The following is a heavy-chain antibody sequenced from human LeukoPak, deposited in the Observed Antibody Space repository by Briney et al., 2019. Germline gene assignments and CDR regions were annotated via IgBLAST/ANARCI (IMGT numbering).Heavy chain of an antibody. J-gene: IGHJ4*02. Sequence: GGSLRLSCAASGFTFSNAWMSWVRQAPGKGLEWVGRIKSKTDGGTTDYAAPVKGRFTISRDDSKNTLYLQMNSLKTEDTAVYCCTTDYSGSYPSLDYWGQGTLVTVSS. CDR1: GFTFSNAW. V-gene: IGHV3-15*01. CDR2: IKSKTDGGTT. D-gene: IGHD1-26*01. CDR3: TTDYSGSYPSLDY.